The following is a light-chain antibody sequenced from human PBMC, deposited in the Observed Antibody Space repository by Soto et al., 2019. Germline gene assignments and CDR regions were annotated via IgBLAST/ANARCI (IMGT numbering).Light chain of an antibody. CDR2: EVT. Sequence: QSALTQPPSASGSPGQSVTISCTGTSSDVGGYNYVSWYQQHPGKAPKLMIYEVTKRPSGVPDRFSGSKSGNTASLTVSGLRAEDEADYYCSSYVGSNTLIFGGGTQLTVL. V-gene: IGLV2-8*01. CDR3: SSYVGSNTLI. J-gene: IGLJ2*01. CDR1: SSDVGGYNY.